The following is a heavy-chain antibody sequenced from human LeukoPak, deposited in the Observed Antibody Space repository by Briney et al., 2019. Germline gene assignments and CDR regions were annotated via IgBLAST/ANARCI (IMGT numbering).Heavy chain of an antibody. CDR3: ARGYFDWLGHYYFDY. CDR2: IYSGGST. J-gene: IGHJ4*02. D-gene: IGHD3-9*01. V-gene: IGHV3-53*01. Sequence: GGSLRLSCGISGFSVSRNYMSWVRQAPGKGLEWVSVIYSGGSTYYADSVKGRFTISRDNSKNTLYLQMNSLRAEDTAVYYCARGYFDWLGHYYFDYWGQGTLVTVSS. CDR1: GFSVSRNY.